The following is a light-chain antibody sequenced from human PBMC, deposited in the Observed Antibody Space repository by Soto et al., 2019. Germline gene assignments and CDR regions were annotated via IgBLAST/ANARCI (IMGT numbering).Light chain of an antibody. CDR1: QSISSW. J-gene: IGKJ1*01. CDR3: QQYYSYRA. CDR2: KAS. V-gene: IGKV1-5*03. Sequence: DIHMTQSPSILSASVGDRVTITCRASQSISSWLAWYQQKPGKAPKLLIHKASSLETGVPSRFSGSGSGTEFTLTITSLQPDDSATYYCQQYYSYRAFGQGTKVDI.